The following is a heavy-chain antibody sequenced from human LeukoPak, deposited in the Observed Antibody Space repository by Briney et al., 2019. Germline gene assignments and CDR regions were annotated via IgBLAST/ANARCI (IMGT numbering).Heavy chain of an antibody. J-gene: IGHJ4*02. CDR3: ARGPYSGSFH. D-gene: IGHD1-26*01. V-gene: IGHV3-30*02. CDR1: GFTFSTFG. CDR2: IRYDGSNK. Sequence: GGSLRLSCVASGFTFSTFGMHWVRQAPGKGLKWVAFIRYDGSNKYYVDSVKGRFIISRDNSKNTLYLQMNSLRAEDTAVYYCARGPYSGSFHWGQGTLVTVSS.